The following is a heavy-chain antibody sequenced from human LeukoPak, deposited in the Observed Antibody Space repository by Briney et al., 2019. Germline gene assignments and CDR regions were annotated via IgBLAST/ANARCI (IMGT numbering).Heavy chain of an antibody. CDR2: ISGSGGST. Sequence: PGGSLRLSCAASGFTVSSNYMSWVRQAPGKGLEWVSAISGSGGSTYYADSVKGRFTISRDNSKNTLYLQMNSLRAEDTAVYYCAKASLTIFGVVRGHYFDYWGQGTLVTVSS. J-gene: IGHJ4*02. CDR3: AKASLTIFGVVRGHYFDY. V-gene: IGHV3-23*01. CDR1: GFTVSSNY. D-gene: IGHD3-3*01.